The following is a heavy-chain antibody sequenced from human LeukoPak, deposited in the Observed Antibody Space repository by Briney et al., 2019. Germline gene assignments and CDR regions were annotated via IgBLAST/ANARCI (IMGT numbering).Heavy chain of an antibody. D-gene: IGHD1-26*01. CDR1: GFTFDDYA. CDR2: INWNGGST. J-gene: IGHJ6*03. Sequence: PGRSLRLSCAASGFTFDDYAMHWVRQAPGKGLEWVSGINWNGGSTGYADSVKGRFTISRDNAKNSLYLQMNSLRAEDTALYYCARGLGATAMFNYMDVWGKGTTVTVSS. V-gene: IGHV3-20*04. CDR3: ARGLGATAMFNYMDV.